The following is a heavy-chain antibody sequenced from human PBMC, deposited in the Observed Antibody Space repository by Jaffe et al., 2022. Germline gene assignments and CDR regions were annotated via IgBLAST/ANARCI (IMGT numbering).Heavy chain of an antibody. CDR2: IYYSGST. D-gene: IGHD6-19*01. CDR1: GGSISSYY. Sequence: QVQLQESGPGLVKPSETLSLTCTVSGGSISSYYWSWIRQPPGKGLEWIGYIYYSGSTNYNPSLKSRVTISVDTSKNQFSLKLSSVTAADTAVYYCARVRSSGWYREEYYYYYYYMDVWGKGTTVTVSS. J-gene: IGHJ6*03. CDR3: ARVRSSGWYREEYYYYYYYMDV. V-gene: IGHV4-59*01.